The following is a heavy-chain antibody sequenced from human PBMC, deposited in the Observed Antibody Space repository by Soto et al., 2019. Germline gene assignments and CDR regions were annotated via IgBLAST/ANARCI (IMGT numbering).Heavy chain of an antibody. Sequence: PSETLSLTCTVSGASISGFYWSWIRKSAGKGLEWIGRIYATGTTDYNPSLKGRVMMSVDKSKKQFSLNLSSVTAADTAVYYCVRDGTKTLRDWFDPWGQGIAVTVSS. CDR1: GASISGFY. CDR2: IYATGTT. D-gene: IGHD1-1*01. J-gene: IGHJ5*02. CDR3: VRDGTKTLRDWFDP. V-gene: IGHV4-4*07.